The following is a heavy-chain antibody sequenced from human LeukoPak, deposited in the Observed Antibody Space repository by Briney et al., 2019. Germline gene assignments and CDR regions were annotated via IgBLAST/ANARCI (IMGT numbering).Heavy chain of an antibody. V-gene: IGHV1-46*01. D-gene: IGHD5-18*01. CDR1: GYTFTSYY. Sequence: ASVKVSCKASGYTFTSYYMHWVRQAPGQGLEWMGIINLSGGSTSYALKFQGRVTMTRDTSTSTVYMELSSLRSEDTAVYYCARSDDTAMEGPDFDYWGQGTLVTVSS. J-gene: IGHJ4*02. CDR3: ARSDDTAMEGPDFDY. CDR2: INLSGGST.